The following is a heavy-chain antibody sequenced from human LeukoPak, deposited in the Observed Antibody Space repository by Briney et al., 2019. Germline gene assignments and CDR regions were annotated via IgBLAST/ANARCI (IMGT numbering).Heavy chain of an antibody. CDR1: GYTFTGYY. J-gene: IGHJ6*03. D-gene: IGHD2-2*01. Sequence: ASVKVSCKASGYTFTGYYMHWVRQAPGQGLEWMGWINPNSGGTNYAQKFQGRVTMTRDTSISTAYMELSRLRSDDTAVYYCAGALSYYYYYMDVWGKGTTVTISS. V-gene: IGHV1-2*02. CDR2: INPNSGGT. CDR3: AGALSYYYYYMDV.